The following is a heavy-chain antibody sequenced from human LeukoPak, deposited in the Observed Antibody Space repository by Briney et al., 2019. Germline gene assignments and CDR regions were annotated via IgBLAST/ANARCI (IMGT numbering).Heavy chain of an antibody. V-gene: IGHV4-39*01. D-gene: IGHD5-18*01. CDR1: GGSISSSSYY. CDR2: IYYSGST. J-gene: IGHJ4*02. CDR3: ASLDTAASAFDY. Sequence: PSETLSLTCTVSGGSISSSSYYWGWIRQPPGKGLEWIGSIYYSGSTYYNPSLKSRVTISVDTSKNQFSLKLSSVTAADTAVYYCASLDTAASAFDYWGQGTLVTVSS.